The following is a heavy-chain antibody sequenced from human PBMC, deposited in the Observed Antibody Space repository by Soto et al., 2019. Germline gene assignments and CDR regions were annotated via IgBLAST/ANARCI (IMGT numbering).Heavy chain of an antibody. V-gene: IGHV1-18*01. D-gene: IGHD6-6*01. CDR1: GYTFTSYG. Sequence: GASVKVSCKASGYTFTSYGISWVRQAPGQGLEWMGWISAYNGNTNYAQKLQGRVTMPTDTSTSTAYMELRSLRSDDTAVYYCARDYEYSSPCSGFDPWGQRTLVTVSS. CDR3: ARDYEYSSPCSGFDP. CDR2: ISAYNGNT. J-gene: IGHJ5*02.